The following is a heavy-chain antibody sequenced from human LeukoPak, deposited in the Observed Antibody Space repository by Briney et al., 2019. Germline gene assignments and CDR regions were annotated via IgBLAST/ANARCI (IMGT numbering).Heavy chain of an antibody. CDR2: INHSGST. CDR1: GGSFSGYY. J-gene: IGHJ5*02. V-gene: IGHV4-34*01. D-gene: IGHD2-15*01. Sequence: SETLSLTCAVYGGSFSGYYWSWIRQPPGKGLGWIGEINHSGSTNYNPSLKSRVTISVDTSKNQFSLKLSSVTAADTAVYYCARGSRGYCSGGSCYRGRWFDPWGQGTLVTVSS. CDR3: ARGSRGYCSGGSCYRGRWFDP.